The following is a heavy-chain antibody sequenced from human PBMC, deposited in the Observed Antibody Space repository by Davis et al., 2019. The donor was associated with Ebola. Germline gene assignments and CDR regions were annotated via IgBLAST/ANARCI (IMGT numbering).Heavy chain of an antibody. Sequence: PGGSLRLSCTGSGFTFGDYAMSWVRQAPGKGLEWIGFIRSKPYGGTAEYAASVKGRFTISRDDSKSIAYLQMNSLKTEDTAVYYCARPYCGSASCYFDPWGQGTLVTVSS. D-gene: IGHD2-2*01. CDR1: GFTFGDYA. CDR3: ARPYCGSASCYFDP. V-gene: IGHV3-49*04. J-gene: IGHJ5*02. CDR2: IRSKPYGGTA.